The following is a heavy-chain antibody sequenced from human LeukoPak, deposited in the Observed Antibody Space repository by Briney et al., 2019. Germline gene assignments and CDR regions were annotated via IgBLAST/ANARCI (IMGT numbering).Heavy chain of an antibody. D-gene: IGHD6-6*01. CDR1: GFTFSSYS. Sequence: PGGSLRLSCAASGFTFSSYSMNWVRQAPGKGLEWVSSISSSSSYIYYADSVKGRFTISRDNAKNSLYLQMNSLRAEDTAVYYCARWGIAARPPDYWGQGTLVTVSS. CDR3: ARWGIAARPPDY. J-gene: IGHJ4*02. CDR2: ISSSSSYI. V-gene: IGHV3-21*01.